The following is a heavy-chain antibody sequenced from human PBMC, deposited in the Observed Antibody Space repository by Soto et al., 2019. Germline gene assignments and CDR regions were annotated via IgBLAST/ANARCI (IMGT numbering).Heavy chain of an antibody. CDR2: ISDSGEST. J-gene: IGHJ5*02. Sequence: PGGSLRLSCEASGFIFNNYGMSWVRQAPGKGLEWVYSISDSGESTYYAHSMRGRLTISRDNSKNTLYLQVNSLRPEDTAMYYCVKELYRSSKMPCLDXWGQGALVTVSX. CDR1: GFIFNNYG. CDR3: VKELYRSSKMPCLDX. V-gene: IGHV3-23*01. D-gene: IGHD2-2*01.